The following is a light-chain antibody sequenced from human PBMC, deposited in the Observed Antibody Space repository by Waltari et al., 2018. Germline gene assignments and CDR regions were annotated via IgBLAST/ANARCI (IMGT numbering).Light chain of an antibody. CDR1: TSHLWATV. CDR3: ASWDDSPVGRWV. V-gene: IGLV1-44*01. CDR2: RND. Sequence: QSVLTQPPSASGAPGQRVTISCSGSTSHLWATVLNWYQQIPGTAPKLLIYRNDLRPSGVPGRFSGAKSGTSASLAISGLQSEDEGVYYCASWDDSPVGRWVFGGGTKLTVL. J-gene: IGLJ3*02.